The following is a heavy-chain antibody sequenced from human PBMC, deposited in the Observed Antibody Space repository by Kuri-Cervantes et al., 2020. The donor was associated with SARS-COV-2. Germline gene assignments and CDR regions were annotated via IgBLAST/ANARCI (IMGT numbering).Heavy chain of an antibody. Sequence: GESLKISCAASGFTFSSYAMHWVRQAPGKGLEYVSAISSNGGSTYYADSVKGRFTISRGNSKNTLYLQMNSLRAEDTAVYYCAREGDIVVVHDAFDIWGQGTMVTVSS. J-gene: IGHJ3*02. V-gene: IGHV3-64*02. CDR1: GFTFSSYA. CDR3: AREGDIVVVHDAFDI. CDR2: ISSNGGST. D-gene: IGHD2-2*01.